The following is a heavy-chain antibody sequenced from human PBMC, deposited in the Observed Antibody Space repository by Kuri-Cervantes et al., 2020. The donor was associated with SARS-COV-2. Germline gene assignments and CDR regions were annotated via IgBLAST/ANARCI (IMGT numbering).Heavy chain of an antibody. J-gene: IGHJ4*02. CDR1: GFTVSDYY. V-gene: IGHV3-53*01. Sequence: GGSLGLSCAASGFTVSDYYMTWVRQAPGKGLEWVSVIYVHRTEYADSVKGRFTISRDNSNNTVYLQMNSLRAEDAAVYYCARSRYTNSWYYFDYWGQGTLVTVSS. D-gene: IGHD6-13*01. CDR3: ARSRYTNSWYYFDY. CDR2: IYVHRT.